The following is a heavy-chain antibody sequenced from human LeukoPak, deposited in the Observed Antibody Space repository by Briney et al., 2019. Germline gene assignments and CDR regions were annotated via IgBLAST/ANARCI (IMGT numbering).Heavy chain of an antibody. CDR3: ARDGSGWKNYYYYSMDV. J-gene: IGHJ6*02. CDR1: GFTFSSYD. CDR2: IGTAGDT. V-gene: IGHV3-13*01. D-gene: IGHD6-19*01. Sequence: GGSLRLSCAASGFTFSSYDMHWVRPATGKGLEWVSAIGTAGDTYYPGSVKGRSTISRENAKNSLYLQMNSLRAEDTAVYYCARDGSGWKNYYYYSMDVWGQGTTVTVSS.